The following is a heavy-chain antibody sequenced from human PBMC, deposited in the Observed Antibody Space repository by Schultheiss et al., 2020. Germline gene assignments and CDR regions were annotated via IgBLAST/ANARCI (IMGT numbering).Heavy chain of an antibody. V-gene: IGHV4-34*01. CDR1: GGSFRGIS. CDR3: ARGGNWHLDP. D-gene: IGHD1-1*01. Sequence: SETLSLNCAVYGGSFRGISWTWIRQTPGQGLEWIGDTNPSAGTNFNPSLKSRTTISIDTSKNQFSLKLTSMTAADTGIYYCARGGNWHLDPWGQGILVTVSS. CDR2: TNPSAGT. J-gene: IGHJ5*02.